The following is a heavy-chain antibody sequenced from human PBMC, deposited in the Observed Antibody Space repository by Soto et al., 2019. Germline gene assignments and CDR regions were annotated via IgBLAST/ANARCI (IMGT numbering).Heavy chain of an antibody. J-gene: IGHJ6*02. CDR1: VFTVSGNY. V-gene: IGHV3-66*01. CDR3: ARDRIPTGMDV. CDR2: IYSGGST. Sequence: GGSLRLSGAASVFTVSGNYMSWVRQAPGKGLEWVSVIYSGGSTYYADSVKGRFTIPRDNSKNTLYLQMNSPTAEDTAVYYCARDRIPTGMDVWGQGTTVTVSS.